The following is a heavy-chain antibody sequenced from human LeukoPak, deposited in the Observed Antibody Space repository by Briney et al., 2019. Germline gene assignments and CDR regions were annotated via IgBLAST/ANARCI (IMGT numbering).Heavy chain of an antibody. D-gene: IGHD4-23*01. CDR2: ISSSGSTI. J-gene: IGHJ3*02. Sequence: GGSLRLSCAASGFIFSDYYMSWIRQPPGKGLEWVSYISSSGSTIYYADSVKGRFTISRDNAKNSLYLQMNSLRAEDTAVYYCARDGDYGGNSRFFFDIWGQGTMVTVSS. CDR1: GFIFSDYY. CDR3: ARDGDYGGNSRFFFDI. V-gene: IGHV3-11*04.